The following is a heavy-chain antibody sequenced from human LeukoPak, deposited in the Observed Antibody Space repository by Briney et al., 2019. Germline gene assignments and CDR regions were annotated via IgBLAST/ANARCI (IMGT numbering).Heavy chain of an antibody. V-gene: IGHV4-4*07. CDR1: GDSISYFY. Sequence: SETLSLTCSVSGDSISYFYWSWIRQAAGKGLEWIGRFSSSGTTDYNASLKSRVTMSVDTSKNQLSLKVISVTAADTAVYYCARLKWNGSGSYGWFDPWGQGTLVTVSS. CDR3: ARLKWNGSGSYGWFDP. J-gene: IGHJ5*02. CDR2: FSSSGTT. D-gene: IGHD3-10*01.